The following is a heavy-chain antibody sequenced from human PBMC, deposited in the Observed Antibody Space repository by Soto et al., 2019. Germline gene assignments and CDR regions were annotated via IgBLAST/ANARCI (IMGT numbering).Heavy chain of an antibody. V-gene: IGHV1-69*01. D-gene: IGHD2-15*01. CDR1: GGTFSSYA. CDR2: IIPIFGTA. Sequence: QVQLVQSGAEVKKPGPSVKVSCKASGGTFSSYAISWVRQAPGQGLEWMGGIIPIFGTANYAQKFQGRVTITADESTSTAYMELSSLRSEDTAVYYCARGCSGGSCYSRYWFDPWGQGTLVTVSS. CDR3: ARGCSGGSCYSRYWFDP. J-gene: IGHJ5*02.